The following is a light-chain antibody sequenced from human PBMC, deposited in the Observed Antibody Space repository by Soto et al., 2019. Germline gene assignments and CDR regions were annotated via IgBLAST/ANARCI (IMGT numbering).Light chain of an antibody. V-gene: IGKV1-5*01. CDR3: QQYDTYPLT. Sequence: DVQMTQSPSSLLPSVGAGVTITCRASRGIINWLAWYQQKPGKAPKFLIYDASTLETGVPSRFSGSASGTEFTLTISGLQPEDVASYYCQQYDTYPLTFGGGTRVELK. J-gene: IGKJ4*01. CDR1: RGIINW. CDR2: DAS.